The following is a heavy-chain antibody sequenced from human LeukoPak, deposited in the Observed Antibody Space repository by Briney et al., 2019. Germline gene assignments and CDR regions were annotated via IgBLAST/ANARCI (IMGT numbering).Heavy chain of an antibody. J-gene: IGHJ6*02. D-gene: IGHD6-13*01. CDR1: GYTFTNYY. V-gene: IGHV1-46*01. Sequence: ASVKVSCKASGYTFTNYYIHWVRQAPGQGLEWMGIIDPSGGGTNYAQKFQGRVTMTRDTSTTTVYMEVSSLRSEDTAMYYCATWGSSSSPLPDIDVWGQGTTVSVSS. CDR2: IDPSGGGT. CDR3: ATWGSSSSPLPDIDV.